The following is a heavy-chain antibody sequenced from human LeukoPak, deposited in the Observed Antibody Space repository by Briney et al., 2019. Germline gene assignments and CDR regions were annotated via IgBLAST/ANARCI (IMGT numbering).Heavy chain of an antibody. J-gene: IGHJ4*02. CDR1: GGSFSGYY. CDR3: ARALYCSGGSCYSQMYYFDY. CDR2: INHSGST. D-gene: IGHD2-15*01. Sequence: KPSETLSLTCGVYGGSFSGYYWTWIRKPPGKGLEWIGEINHSGSTNYNPSLKSRVTISVDTSKNQFSLKLSSVTAADTAVYYCARALYCSGGSCYSQMYYFDYWGQGTLVTVSS. V-gene: IGHV4-34*01.